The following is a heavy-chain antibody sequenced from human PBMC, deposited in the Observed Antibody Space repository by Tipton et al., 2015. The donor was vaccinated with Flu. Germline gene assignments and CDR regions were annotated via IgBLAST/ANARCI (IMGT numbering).Heavy chain of an antibody. J-gene: IGHJ4*02. CDR3: ARDSAVVPTALVY. Sequence: TLSLTRTVSGGSITSGSYYWTWIRQPPGKGLEWIGNLYYTGSTYYSPSLKSRVTISSVDTSKNQFSLTLTSVTAADTAVYFCARDSAVVPTALVYWGQGTLVTVSS. V-gene: IGHV4-31*03. D-gene: IGHD2-2*01. CDR1: GGSITSGSYY. CDR2: LYYTGST.